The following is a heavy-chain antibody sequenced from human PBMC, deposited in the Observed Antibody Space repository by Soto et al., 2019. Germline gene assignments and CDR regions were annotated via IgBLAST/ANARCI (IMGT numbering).Heavy chain of an antibody. J-gene: IGHJ4*02. CDR1: GFTFTMYS. CDR2: ISSTTNYI. Sequence: PGESLRLSCAASGFTFTMYSMNWVRRAPGKGLEWVSSISSTTNYIYYGDSMKGRFTISRDNAKNSLYLEMNSLRAEDAAVYYCARESEDLTSNFDYWGQGTLVTVSS. CDR3: ARESEDLTSNFDY. V-gene: IGHV3-21*06.